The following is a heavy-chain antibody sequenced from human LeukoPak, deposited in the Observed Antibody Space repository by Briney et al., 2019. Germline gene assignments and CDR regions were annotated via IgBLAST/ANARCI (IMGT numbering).Heavy chain of an antibody. CDR1: GYTFTGYY. Sequence: GASVKVSCKASGYTFTGYYMHWVRQAPGQGLEWMGWINPNSGGTNYAQKFQGWVTMTRDTSISTAYMELSRLRSDDTAVYYCARDRLDYYGSGSPWDGMDVWGQGTTVTVSS. CDR3: ARDRLDYYGSGSPWDGMDV. J-gene: IGHJ6*02. V-gene: IGHV1-2*04. CDR2: INPNSGGT. D-gene: IGHD3-10*01.